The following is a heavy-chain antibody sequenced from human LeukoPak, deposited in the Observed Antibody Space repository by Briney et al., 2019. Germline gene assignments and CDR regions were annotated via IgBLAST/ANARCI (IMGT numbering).Heavy chain of an antibody. CDR1: GGSISSYY. CDR3: ARASSSWYGMGV. J-gene: IGHJ6*02. D-gene: IGHD6-13*01. V-gene: IGHV4-59*01. CDR2: IYYSGST. Sequence: SETLSLTCTVSGGSISSYYWSWIRQPPGKGLEWIGYIYYSGSTNYNPSLKSRVTISVDTSKNQFSLKLSSVTAADTAVYYCARASSSWYGMGVWAQGTTVTVSS.